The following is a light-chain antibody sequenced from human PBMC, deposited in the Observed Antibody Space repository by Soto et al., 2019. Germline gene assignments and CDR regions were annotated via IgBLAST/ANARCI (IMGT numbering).Light chain of an antibody. J-gene: IGKJ1*01. V-gene: IGKV3-11*01. CDR3: QQRRR. Sequence: EIVLTQSPVTLSVSPGERATLSCRASQSISNYLAWYQQKPGQTPRLLIYDVFHRATGIPARFSASGSGTDFTLTISSLEPEDFAVYYCQQRRRFGQGTKVDIK. CDR2: DVF. CDR1: QSISNY.